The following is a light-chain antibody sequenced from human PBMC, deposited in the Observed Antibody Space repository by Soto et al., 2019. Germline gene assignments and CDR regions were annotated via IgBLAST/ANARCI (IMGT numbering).Light chain of an antibody. CDR3: QAWDSSADNYV. Sequence: SYELTQPPSVSVSPGQTASITCSGDKLGDKYICWYQQKPGQSPVLVIYQDTKRPSGIPERFSGSNSGKTATLTVSGTQAMDEADYYCQAWDSSADNYVFGTGTQLTVL. V-gene: IGLV3-1*01. CDR2: QDT. CDR1: KLGDKY. J-gene: IGLJ1*01.